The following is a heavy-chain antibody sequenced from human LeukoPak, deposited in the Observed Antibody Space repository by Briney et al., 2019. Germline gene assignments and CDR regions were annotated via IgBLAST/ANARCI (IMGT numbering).Heavy chain of an antibody. CDR3: ARDGGAYDSSGYYVYFDY. J-gene: IGHJ4*02. CDR1: GFTFSSYT. CDR2: ISTSGSYL. V-gene: IGHV3-21*01. Sequence: GGSLRLSCAASGFTFSSYTIKWVRQAPGKGLEWVSSISTSGSYLYYADSVKGRFTISRDNAKSSLYLQMNSLRAEDTAVYYCARDGGAYDSSGYYVYFDYWGQGTLVTVSS. D-gene: IGHD3-22*01.